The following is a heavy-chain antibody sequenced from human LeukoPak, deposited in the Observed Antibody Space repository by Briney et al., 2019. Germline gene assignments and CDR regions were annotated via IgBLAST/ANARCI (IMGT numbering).Heavy chain of an antibody. J-gene: IGHJ4*02. Sequence: GESLKISCKGSGYSFTSYWIGWVRQMPGNGLEWMGIIFPGDSDTRYGPSFQGQVTISADKSITTAYLQWSSLKASDTAMYYCARCFSGVFRSSTSCFYFDYWGQGTLVTVSS. V-gene: IGHV5-51*01. CDR1: GYSFTSYW. D-gene: IGHD2-2*01. CDR3: ARCFSGVFRSSTSCFYFDY. CDR2: IFPGDSDT.